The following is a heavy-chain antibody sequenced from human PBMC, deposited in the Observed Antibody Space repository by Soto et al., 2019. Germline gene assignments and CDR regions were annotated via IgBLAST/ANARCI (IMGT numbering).Heavy chain of an antibody. Sequence: PSETLSLTCSVSGGSFSSDSFIWSWVRQFPGKGLEWIGYIYYSGTTYYNPSLRSRVMMSVDTSKNQFSLHLSSVTAADTAVYYCARDHKWDAMDVWGQGATVTVS. V-gene: IGHV4-31*03. J-gene: IGHJ6*02. CDR1: GGSFSSDSFI. D-gene: IGHD1-26*01. CDR3: ARDHKWDAMDV. CDR2: IYYSGTT.